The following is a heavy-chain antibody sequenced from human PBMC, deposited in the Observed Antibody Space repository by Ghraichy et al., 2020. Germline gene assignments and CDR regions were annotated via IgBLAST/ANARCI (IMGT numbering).Heavy chain of an antibody. CDR2: ISSSSTYI. CDR3: ARSSRLEPRGFDP. J-gene: IGHJ5*02. V-gene: IGHV3-21*01. Sequence: GGSLRLSCTPSGFTFSSYSMNWVRQAPGKGLEWVSSISSSSTYIYYADSVKGRFTISRDNPKNSLYLQMNSLRAEDTAVYYCARSSRLEPRGFDPWGQGTLVTVSS. D-gene: IGHD1-14*01. CDR1: GFTFSSYS.